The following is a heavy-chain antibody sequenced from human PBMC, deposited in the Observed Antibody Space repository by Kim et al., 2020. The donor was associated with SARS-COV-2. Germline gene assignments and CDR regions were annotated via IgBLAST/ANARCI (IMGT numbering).Heavy chain of an antibody. CDR2: INPSGGST. Sequence: ASVKVSCKASGYTFTSYYMHWVRQAPGQGLEWMGIINPSGGSTSYAQKFQGRVTMTRDTSTSTVYMELSSLRSEDTAVYYCAGAMITFGGVIVYAFDIWGQGTMVTVSS. CDR3: AGAMITFGGVIVYAFDI. CDR1: GYTFTSYY. D-gene: IGHD3-16*02. V-gene: IGHV1-46*01. J-gene: IGHJ3*02.